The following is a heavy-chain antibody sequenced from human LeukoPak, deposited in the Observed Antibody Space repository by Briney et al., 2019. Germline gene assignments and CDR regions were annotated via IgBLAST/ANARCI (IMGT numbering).Heavy chain of an antibody. CDR2: IIPIFGTA. Sequence: GASVKVSCKASGGTFSSYAISWVRQAPGQGLEWMGGIIPIFGTANYAQKFQGRVTITADESTSTAYMELSRLRSDDTAVYYCARVASTTRRHDAFDIWGLGTMVTVSS. CDR3: ARVASTTRRHDAFDI. J-gene: IGHJ3*02. V-gene: IGHV1-69*13. D-gene: IGHD1-1*01. CDR1: GGTFSSYA.